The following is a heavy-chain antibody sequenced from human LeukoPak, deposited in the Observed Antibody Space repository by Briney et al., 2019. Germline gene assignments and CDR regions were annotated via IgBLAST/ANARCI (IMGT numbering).Heavy chain of an antibody. Sequence: PGGSLRLSCAASGFTFSNAWMSWVRQAPGKGLEWVGGIKSKTDGGTTDYAAPVKGRFTISRDDSKNTLYLQMNSLKTEDTAVYYCTLRDDYFDYWGQGTLVTVSS. CDR3: TLRDDYFDY. V-gene: IGHV3-15*01. CDR1: GFTFSNAW. CDR2: IKSKTDGGTT. J-gene: IGHJ4*02.